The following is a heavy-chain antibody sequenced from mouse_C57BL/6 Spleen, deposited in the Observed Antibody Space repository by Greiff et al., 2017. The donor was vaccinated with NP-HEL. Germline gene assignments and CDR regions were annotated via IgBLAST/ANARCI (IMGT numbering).Heavy chain of an antibody. V-gene: IGHV1-15*01. CDR1: GYTFTDYE. D-gene: IGHD1-1*01. CDR3: TRRGYYYGSSSFDV. Sequence: QVHVKQSGAELVRPGASVTLSCKASGYTFTDYEMHWVKQTPVHGLEWIGAIDPETGGTAYNQKFKGKAILTADKSSSTAYMELRSLTSEDSAVYYCTRRGYYYGSSSFDVWGTGTTVTVSS. CDR2: IDPETGGT. J-gene: IGHJ1*03.